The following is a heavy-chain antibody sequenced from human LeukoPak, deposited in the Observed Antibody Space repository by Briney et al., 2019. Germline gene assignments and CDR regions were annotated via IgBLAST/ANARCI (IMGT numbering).Heavy chain of an antibody. D-gene: IGHD3-9*01. J-gene: IGHJ6*02. V-gene: IGHV3-23*01. Sequence: GGSLRLSCAASGFTFSNYAMSWVRQTPGKGLECVSVVTGSGGDTYYTGSVNGRFTISRDNSKNTLYLQMNSLRPEDTAVYYCAKESNHHDILTAYYKRRAGGNYYDYAKDVWGQGTTVTVSS. CDR2: VTGSGGDT. CDR1: GFTFSNYA. CDR3: AKESNHHDILTAYYKRRAGGNYYDYAKDV.